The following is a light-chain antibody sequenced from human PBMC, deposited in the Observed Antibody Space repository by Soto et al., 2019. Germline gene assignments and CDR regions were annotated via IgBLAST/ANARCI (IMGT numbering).Light chain of an antibody. J-gene: IGKJ1*01. Sequence: AVQMTQSPSSLSASVGDRVTITCRASQGIRNDLGWYQQKPGKAPKLLIYAASTLLTGVPSRFRGSGSGTEFTLTISSLQPEDFATYYCIQDYNYPRTFGQGTKVEIK. V-gene: IGKV1-6*01. CDR1: QGIRND. CDR3: IQDYNYPRT. CDR2: AAS.